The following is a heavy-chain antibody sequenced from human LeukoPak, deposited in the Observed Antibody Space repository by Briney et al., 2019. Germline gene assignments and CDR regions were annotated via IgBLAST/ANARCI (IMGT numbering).Heavy chain of an antibody. CDR1: GGSISSGYY. D-gene: IGHD3-22*01. Sequence: PSETLSLTCTVSGGSISSGYYWGWIRQPPGKGLEWIGSIYHSGSTYYNPSLKSRVTISVDTSKNQFSLKLSSVTAADTAVYYCARRYYYDSSGFFDYWGQGTLVTVSS. CDR2: IYHSGST. CDR3: ARRYYYDSSGFFDY. J-gene: IGHJ4*02. V-gene: IGHV4-38-2*02.